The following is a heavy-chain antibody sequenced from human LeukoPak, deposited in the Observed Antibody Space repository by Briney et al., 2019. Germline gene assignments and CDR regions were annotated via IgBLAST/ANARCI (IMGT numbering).Heavy chain of an antibody. CDR1: GGPISSGSYY. V-gene: IGHV4-61*02. D-gene: IGHD3-22*01. CDR3: ARVAGYYNDY. J-gene: IGHJ4*02. Sequence: PSETLSLTCTVSGGPISSGSYYWSWIRQPAGKGLEWIGRIYTSGSTNYNPSLKSRVTISVDTSKNQFSLKLSSVTAADTAVYYCARVAGYYNDYWGQGTLVTVSS. CDR2: IYTSGST.